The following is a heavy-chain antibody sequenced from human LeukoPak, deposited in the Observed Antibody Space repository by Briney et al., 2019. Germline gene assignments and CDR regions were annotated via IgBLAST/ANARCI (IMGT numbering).Heavy chain of an antibody. V-gene: IGHV1-24*01. D-gene: IGHD3-22*01. J-gene: IGHJ3*02. Sequence: ASVKVSCKVSGYTLTELSMHWVRQAPGKGLEWMGGFDPEDGETIYAQKFQGRVTMTEDTSTDTAYMELSSLRSEDTAVYYCATGGLDYYDSSGWGNAFDIWGQGTMVTVSS. CDR2: FDPEDGET. CDR3: ATGGLDYYDSSGWGNAFDI. CDR1: GYTLTELS.